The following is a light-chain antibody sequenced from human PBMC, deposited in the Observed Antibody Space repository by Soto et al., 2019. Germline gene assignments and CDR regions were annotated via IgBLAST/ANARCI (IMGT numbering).Light chain of an antibody. CDR3: CSFASNSPLV. Sequence: QSALTQPASLSGSPGQSITISCTGTSSDVGSYNLVSWYQQYPGKDPRLLIYEASKRPSGVSDRFSASKSGVTASLTISGLLAEDEADYYCCSFASNSPLVFGGGTKLTVL. V-gene: IGLV2-23*01. CDR2: EAS. J-gene: IGLJ3*02. CDR1: SSDVGSYNL.